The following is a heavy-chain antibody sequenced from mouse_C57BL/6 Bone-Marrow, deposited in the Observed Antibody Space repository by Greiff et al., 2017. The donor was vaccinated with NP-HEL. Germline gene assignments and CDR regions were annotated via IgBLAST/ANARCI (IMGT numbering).Heavy chain of an antibody. CDR2: FYPGSGSI. V-gene: IGHV1-62-2*01. CDR3: ARHEDRHYYYGSEDYAMDY. CDR1: GYTFTEYT. D-gene: IGHD1-1*01. J-gene: IGHJ4*01. Sequence: QVQLKESGAELVKPGASVKLSCKASGYTFTEYTIHWVKQRSGQGLEWIGWFYPGSGSIKYNEKFKDKATLTADKSSSTVYMELSRLTSEDSAVYFCARHEDRHYYYGSEDYAMDYWGQGTSVTVSS.